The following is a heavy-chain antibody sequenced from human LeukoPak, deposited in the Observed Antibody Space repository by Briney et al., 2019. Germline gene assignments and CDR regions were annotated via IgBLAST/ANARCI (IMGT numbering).Heavy chain of an antibody. D-gene: IGHD4-17*01. Sequence: SETLSLTCSVSGGSIRSNYWSWIRQPPGKGLEWIGYIYHSGNTNYNPSLKSRVTISVDTSKNQFSLKLTSVTAADTAVYYCARATSYGDYVDYWGQGTLVTVSS. CDR1: GGSIRSNY. CDR3: ARATSYGDYVDY. J-gene: IGHJ4*02. CDR2: IYHSGNT. V-gene: IGHV4-59*08.